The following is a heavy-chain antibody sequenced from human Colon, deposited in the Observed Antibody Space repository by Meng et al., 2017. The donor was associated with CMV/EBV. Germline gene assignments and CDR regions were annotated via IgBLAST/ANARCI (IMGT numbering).Heavy chain of an antibody. CDR1: GYTFSGYY. J-gene: IGHJ3*02. V-gene: IGHV1-2*02. D-gene: IGHD2-2*01. CDR3: ARGYCTTTSCFDTFDI. Sequence: GYTFSGYYMHWVRQAPGQGLEWMGWINLKTGGTGYAQNSQGRVTMTRDTSIITAYMELTGLTSDDTAVYYCARGYCTTTSCFDTFDIWGQGTMVTVSS. CDR2: INLKTGGT.